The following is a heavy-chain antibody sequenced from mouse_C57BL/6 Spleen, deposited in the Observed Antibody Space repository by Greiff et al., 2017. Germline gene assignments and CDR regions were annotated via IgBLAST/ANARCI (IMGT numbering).Heavy chain of an antibody. D-gene: IGHD2-5*01. CDR1: GYTFTNYW. J-gene: IGHJ1*03. Sequence: VKLMESGAELVRPGTSVKMSCKASGYTFTNYWIGWAKQRPGHGLEWIGDIYPGGGYTNYTEKLKGEATLTADKSSSTPYLQFSSLTSEDSYIYYCARGPYSNYWDFDVWGTGTTVTVSS. CDR3: ARGPYSNYWDFDV. V-gene: IGHV1-63*01. CDR2: IYPGGGYT.